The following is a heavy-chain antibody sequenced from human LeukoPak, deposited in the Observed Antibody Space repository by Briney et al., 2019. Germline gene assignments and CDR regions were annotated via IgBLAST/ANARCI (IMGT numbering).Heavy chain of an antibody. CDR1: GFTFSSYS. V-gene: IGHV3-23*01. J-gene: IGHJ3*02. CDR2: ISGSGGST. CDR3: AKDIWIDIVVVVAATPAFDI. D-gene: IGHD2-15*01. Sequence: GGSLRLSCAASGFTFSSYSMNWVRQAPGKGLEWVSGISGSGGSTNYADSVKGRFTISRDNSKNTLYLQMNSLRAEDTAVYYCAKDIWIDIVVVVAATPAFDIWGQGTMVTVSS.